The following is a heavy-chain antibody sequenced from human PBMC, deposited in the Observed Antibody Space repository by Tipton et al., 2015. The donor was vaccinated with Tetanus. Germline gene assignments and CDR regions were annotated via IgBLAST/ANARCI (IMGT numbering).Heavy chain of an antibody. CDR1: GFDFRNYD. D-gene: IGHD4-17*01. CDR3: AKLDYGDYGRYYYYEMDV. Sequence: SLRLSCAASGFDFRNYDMHWVRQAPGKGLEWVSLIGFRGNTHYADSVKGRFTISRDNSRNSLYLQMSSLRAEDTAVYYCAKLDYGDYGRYYYYEMDVWGQGTTVTVSS. CDR2: IGFRGNT. V-gene: IGHV3-13*01. J-gene: IGHJ6*02.